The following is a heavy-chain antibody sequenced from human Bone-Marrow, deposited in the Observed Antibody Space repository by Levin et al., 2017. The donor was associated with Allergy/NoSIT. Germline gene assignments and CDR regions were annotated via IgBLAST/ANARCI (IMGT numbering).Heavy chain of an antibody. Sequence: KVSCKGSPYSFTSHWIGWVRQMPGKGLEWMGVIYPGDSDTRYNPPFQGQVTMSADESTSTAYLQGSSLKASDTAIYFCARGCCFDGVCRAHAFNIWGQGTMVIVSS. J-gene: IGHJ3*02. D-gene: IGHD2-8*01. V-gene: IGHV5-51*01. CDR1: PYSFTSHW. CDR3: ARGCCFDGVCRAHAFNI. CDR2: IYPGDSDT.